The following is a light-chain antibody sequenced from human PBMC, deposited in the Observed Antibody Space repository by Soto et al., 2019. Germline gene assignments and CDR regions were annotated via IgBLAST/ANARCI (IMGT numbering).Light chain of an antibody. CDR2: DAS. V-gene: IGKV3-20*01. J-gene: IGKJ5*01. Sequence: EIVLTQSPGTLSLSPGERATLSCRASQIVSSSYLAWYQQKPGQAPRLLIYDASSRATGIPDRFSGSGSGTDFTFTISRLEPEDVAVYYGQQYDNSAITFGQGTRLEIK. CDR3: QQYDNSAIT. CDR1: QIVSSSY.